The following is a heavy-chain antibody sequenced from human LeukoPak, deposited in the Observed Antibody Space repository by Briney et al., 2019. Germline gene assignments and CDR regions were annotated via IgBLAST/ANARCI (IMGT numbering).Heavy chain of an antibody. CDR3: ARLSSGDSKYYYYYYYMDV. Sequence: ASVKVSCKASGGTFSSYAISWVRQAPGQGLEWMGRIIPILGIANYAQKFQGRVTITADKSTSTAYMELSSLRSEDTAVYYCARLSSGDSKYYYYYYYMDVWGKGTTVTVSS. V-gene: IGHV1-69*04. CDR1: GGTFSSYA. CDR2: IIPILGIA. J-gene: IGHJ6*03. D-gene: IGHD3-10*02.